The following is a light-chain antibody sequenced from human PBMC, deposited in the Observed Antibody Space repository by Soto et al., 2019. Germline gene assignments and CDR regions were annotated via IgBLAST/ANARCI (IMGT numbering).Light chain of an antibody. V-gene: IGLV2-14*01. CDR3: SSYTSSSSYV. J-gene: IGLJ1*01. CDR2: DVS. Sequence: QSVLTQPASVSGSPGQSITISCTGTSSDVGGYNYVSWYQQHPGKAPKLMIYDVSNRPSGVSNRFSGSKSGNTASLTISGLQADYEADYYCSSYTSSSSYVFGTGTKVTVL. CDR1: SSDVGGYNY.